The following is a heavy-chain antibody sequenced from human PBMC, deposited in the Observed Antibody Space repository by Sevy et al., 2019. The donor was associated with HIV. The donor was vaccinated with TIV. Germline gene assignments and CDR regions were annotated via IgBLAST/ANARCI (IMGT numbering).Heavy chain of an antibody. CDR3: TRWSGSQSIFDY. D-gene: IGHD1-26*01. CDR1: GFIFGDYG. CDR2: FKSKIHGGTT. V-gene: IGHV3-49*04. Sequence: GGSLRLSCTASGFIFGDYGMSWVRQAPGKGLEWIAFFKSKIHGGTTENAASVKGRFTISRDDSKNIVYLQMSNLKTEDTAVYYCTRWSGSQSIFDYWGQGPLVTVSS. J-gene: IGHJ4*02.